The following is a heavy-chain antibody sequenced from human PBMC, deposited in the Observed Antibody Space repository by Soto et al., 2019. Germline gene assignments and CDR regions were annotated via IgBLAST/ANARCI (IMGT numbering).Heavy chain of an antibody. CDR1: GFTFSTYA. CDR2: IRGSGGST. CDR3: AKLQVYESSGYYYDYFQN. V-gene: IGHV3-23*01. D-gene: IGHD3-22*01. Sequence: EVQLLESGGGLVQPGGSLRLSCAASGFTFSTYAITWVRQAPGKGLEWVPTIRGSGGSTYYADSVKGRFTISRDTSKSTLYLQMNSLRAEDTAVYYCAKLQVYESSGYYYDYFQNCGQGTLVTVSS. J-gene: IGHJ1*01.